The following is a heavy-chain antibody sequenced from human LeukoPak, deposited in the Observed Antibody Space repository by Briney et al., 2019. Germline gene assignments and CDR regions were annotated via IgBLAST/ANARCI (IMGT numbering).Heavy chain of an antibody. CDR3: ARATQRYCSGTACFPYWFDT. CDR1: GGSISSHY. V-gene: IGHV4-59*11. D-gene: IGHD2-2*01. CDR2: INYRDYT. Sequence: SETLSLTCTVSGGSISSHYWSWIRQPPGKGLEWIGYINYRDYTNYNPSLKSRVTISVDTSKNQFSLKLTSVTTADTAVYFCARATQRYCSGTACFPYWFDTWGQGTLATVSS. J-gene: IGHJ5*02.